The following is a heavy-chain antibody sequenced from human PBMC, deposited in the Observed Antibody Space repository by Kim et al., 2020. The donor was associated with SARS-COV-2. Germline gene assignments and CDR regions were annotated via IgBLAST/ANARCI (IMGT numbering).Heavy chain of an antibody. Sequence: GGSLRLSCAASGFTFSSYSMNWVRQAPGKGLEWVSYISLVVSPISYADSVKGRFTISRDNAKNLLYLQMDSLRDEDTAVYYCVRDKDWAFDIWGQGTTV. CDR3: VRDKDWAFDI. D-gene: IGHD2-21*01. CDR2: ISLVVSPI. CDR1: GFTFSSYS. J-gene: IGHJ3*02. V-gene: IGHV3-48*02.